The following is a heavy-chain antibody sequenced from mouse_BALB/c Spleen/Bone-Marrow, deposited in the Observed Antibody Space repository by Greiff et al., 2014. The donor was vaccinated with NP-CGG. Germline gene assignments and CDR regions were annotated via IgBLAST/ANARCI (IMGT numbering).Heavy chain of an antibody. J-gene: IGHJ4*01. Sequence: VNVVESGPGLVAPSQSLSITCTVSGFSLTSYGVSWVRQPPGKGLEWLGVIWGDGSTNYHSALMSRLSISKDNSKSQVFLELNSLQTDDTATYYCAKWDGYAYYYAMDYWGQGTSVTVSS. CDR3: AKWDGYAYYYAMDY. CDR1: GFSLTSYG. V-gene: IGHV2-3*01. CDR2: IWGDGST. D-gene: IGHD2-2*01.